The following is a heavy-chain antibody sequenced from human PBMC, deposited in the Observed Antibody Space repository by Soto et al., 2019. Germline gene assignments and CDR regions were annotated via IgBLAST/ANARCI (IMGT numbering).Heavy chain of an antibody. CDR3: AKDRTAGTGDAFAI. CDR2: ISGSGDST. CDR1: GLTFSSYA. J-gene: IGHJ3*02. D-gene: IGHD6-13*01. V-gene: IGHV3-23*01. Sequence: AGALRLSCAASGLTFSSYAMSWVRQAAGKGLEWVSAISGSGDSTYYADSVKGRFTISRDNSKNTLYLQMNSLRAEDTAVYYCAKDRTAGTGDAFAIWGQGTMVTVSS.